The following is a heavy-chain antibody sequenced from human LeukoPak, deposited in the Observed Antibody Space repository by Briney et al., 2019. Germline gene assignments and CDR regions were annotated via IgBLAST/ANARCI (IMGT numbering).Heavy chain of an antibody. V-gene: IGHV3-23*01. J-gene: IGHJ6*03. CDR2: ISVSGGTP. CDR3: ARDPQGSYYYMDV. CDR1: GFTFSSYA. Sequence: GGSLRLSCAASGFTFSSYAMSWVRQAPGKGLEWVSAISVSGGTPYYADSVKGRFTISRDNSKNTLYLQMNSLRAEDTAVYYCARDPQGSYYYMDVWGKGTTVTVSS.